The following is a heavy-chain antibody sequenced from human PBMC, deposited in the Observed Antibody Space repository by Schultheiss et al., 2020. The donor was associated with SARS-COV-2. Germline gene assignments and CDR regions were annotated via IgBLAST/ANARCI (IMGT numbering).Heavy chain of an antibody. CDR2: ISSSSSYI. CDR1: GFTFSSYA. CDR3: ARGGPRAVAPMDV. Sequence: GGSLRLSCAASGFTFSSYAMSWVRQAPGKGLEWVSYISSSSSYIYYADSVKGRFTISRDNAKNTLYLQMNSLRVEDTAVYYCARGGPRAVAPMDVWGQGTTVTVSS. V-gene: IGHV3-21*05. J-gene: IGHJ6*02. D-gene: IGHD6-19*01.